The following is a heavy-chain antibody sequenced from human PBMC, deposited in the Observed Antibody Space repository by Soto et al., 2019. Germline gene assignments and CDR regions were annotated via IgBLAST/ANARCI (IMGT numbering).Heavy chain of an antibody. J-gene: IGHJ3*01. CDR2: TFNFDGSL. CDR1: GFALSTYS. Sequence: EVQLVESGGRLVKPGGSLRLSCAASGFALSTYSIGWVRQAPGKGLEWVSFTFNFDGSLYYADSVKGRFAISRDNAKNSVYLQRNSLRAEDTAVYYCAREEGYCGGGSCFRSAFELWGQGTVVTVSS. D-gene: IGHD2-15*01. V-gene: IGHV3-21*01. CDR3: AREEGYCGGGSCFRSAFEL.